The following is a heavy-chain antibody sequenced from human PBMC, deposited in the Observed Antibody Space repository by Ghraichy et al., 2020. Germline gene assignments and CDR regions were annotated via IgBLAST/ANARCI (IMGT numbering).Heavy chain of an antibody. D-gene: IGHD3-3*01. Sequence: GGSLRLSCVASGFTFSSYAMSWVRQAPGKGLEWVSAISGSGGSTYYADSVKGRFTISRDNSKNTLYLQMNSLRAEDTAVYYCAKDFPYDFPPYYGMDVWGQGTTVTVSS. V-gene: IGHV3-23*01. CDR2: ISGSGGST. J-gene: IGHJ6*02. CDR3: AKDFPYDFPPYYGMDV. CDR1: GFTFSSYA.